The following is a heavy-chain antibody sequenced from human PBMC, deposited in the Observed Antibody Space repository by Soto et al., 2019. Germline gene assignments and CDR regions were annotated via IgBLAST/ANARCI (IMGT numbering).Heavy chain of an antibody. CDR1: GFTFSSYS. Sequence: EVQLVESGGGLVKPGGSLRLSCAASGFTFSSYSMNWVRQAPGKGLEWVSSISRSGSHIYYAESVKGRFTISRDNAKNSLYMQMVSLRAEDTAVYYCAGDIVATITDRDYWGQGTLVTVSS. J-gene: IGHJ4*02. V-gene: IGHV3-21*01. CDR3: AGDIVATITDRDY. CDR2: ISRSGSHI. D-gene: IGHD5-12*01.